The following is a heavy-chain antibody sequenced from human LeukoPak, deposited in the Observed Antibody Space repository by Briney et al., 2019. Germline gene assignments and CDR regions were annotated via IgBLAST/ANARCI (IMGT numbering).Heavy chain of an antibody. CDR3: ARDKDAYYDFWRGYSYYFAY. Sequence: GASVKVSCKASGGTFSSYAISWVRQAPGQGLEWMGGIIPIFGTANYAQKSQGRVTITTDESTSTAYMELSSLRSEDTAVYYCARDKDAYYDFWRGYSYYFAYWGQGSLVTVSS. CDR2: IIPIFGTA. V-gene: IGHV1-69*05. J-gene: IGHJ4*02. D-gene: IGHD3-3*01. CDR1: GGTFSSYA.